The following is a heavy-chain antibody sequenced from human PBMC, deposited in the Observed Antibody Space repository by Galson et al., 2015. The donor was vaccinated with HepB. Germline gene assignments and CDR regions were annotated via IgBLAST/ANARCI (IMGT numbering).Heavy chain of an antibody. Sequence: SLRLSCAASGFTFSSYGMHWVRQAPGKGLEWVAVIWYDGSNKYYADSVKGRFTISRDNSKNTLYLQMNSLRAEDTAVYYCAREDEYYDSSGYSYYFDYWGQGTLVTVSS. CDR3: AREDEYYDSSGYSYYFDY. CDR1: GFTFSSYG. CDR2: IWYDGSNK. V-gene: IGHV3-33*01. J-gene: IGHJ4*02. D-gene: IGHD3-22*01.